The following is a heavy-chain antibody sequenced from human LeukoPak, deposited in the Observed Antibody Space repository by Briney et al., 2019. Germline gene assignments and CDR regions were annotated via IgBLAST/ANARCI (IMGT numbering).Heavy chain of an antibody. Sequence: SETLSLTCTVSGGSISSSSYYWGWIRQPPGKGLEWIGSIYYSGSTYYNPSLKSRVTISVDTSKNQFSLKLSSVTAADTAVYYCARLPDCSSTRCYLPYNWFDPWGQGTLVTVSS. CDR3: ARLPDCSSTRCYLPYNWFDP. V-gene: IGHV4-39*01. D-gene: IGHD2-2*01. CDR2: IYYSGST. CDR1: GGSISSSSYY. J-gene: IGHJ5*02.